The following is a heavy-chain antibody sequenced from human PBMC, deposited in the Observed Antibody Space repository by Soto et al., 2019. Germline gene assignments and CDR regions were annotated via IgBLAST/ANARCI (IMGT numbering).Heavy chain of an antibody. CDR3: ARPPVKGIHV. D-gene: IGHD4-17*01. CDR1: GFNFSSYW. CDR2: TKRDASET. Sequence: GGSLRLSCEGTGFNFSSYWMHWVRQAPGKGLEWVANTKRDASETYYADSVKGRFTISRDNTKNSLYLQMNSLRVEDTAVYYCARPPVKGIHVGGQGTTVTVSS. V-gene: IGHV3-7*01. J-gene: IGHJ6*02.